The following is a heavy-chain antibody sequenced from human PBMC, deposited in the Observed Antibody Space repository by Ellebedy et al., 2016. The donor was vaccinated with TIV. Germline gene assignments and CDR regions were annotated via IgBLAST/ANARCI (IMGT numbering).Heavy chain of an antibody. CDR3: ARDLQVVPAAIPAY. D-gene: IGHD2-2*02. CDR1: GFSFSNYA. J-gene: IGHJ4*02. Sequence: GGSLRLXXAASGFSFSNYAIHWVRQAPGKGLEWAAVISNDGRNKYYADSVKGRFTISRDNFKNTLYLQMNSLRAADTAVYYCARDLQVVPAAIPAYWGQGTLVTVSS. V-gene: IGHV3-30*04. CDR2: ISNDGRNK.